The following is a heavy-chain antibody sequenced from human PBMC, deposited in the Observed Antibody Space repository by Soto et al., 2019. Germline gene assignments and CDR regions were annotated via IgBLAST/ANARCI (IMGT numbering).Heavy chain of an antibody. CDR2: IYYIGST. J-gene: IGHJ5*02. CDR1: GGSVRNTVYF. Sequence: SETLSLTCTVSGGSVRNTVYFLCWIRKSPGKGLEWIGSIYYIGSTYYNPSLKSRVTMSVDTSKNQFSLKMSSVTAADTAVYYCARDVVLLLSSWEPSDNWFDPWGQGTLVTVSS. D-gene: IGHD1-26*01. CDR3: ARDVVLLLSSWEPSDNWFDP. V-gene: IGHV4-39*02.